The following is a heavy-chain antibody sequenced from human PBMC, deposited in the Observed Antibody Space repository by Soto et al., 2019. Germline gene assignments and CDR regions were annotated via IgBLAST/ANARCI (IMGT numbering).Heavy chain of an antibody. CDR2: ISYDGTNK. Sequence: GGSLRLSCAASGFTFSMYGMHWVRQAPGKGLEWVAVISYDGTNKYYVDSVKGRFTISRDNSKSTWYLQMNSLRAEDTGVYYCAKDGGAKLNYDYYGMDVWGQGTTVTVSS. CDR1: GFTFSMYG. CDR3: AKDGGAKLNYDYYGMDV. J-gene: IGHJ6*02. D-gene: IGHD3-10*01. V-gene: IGHV3-30*18.